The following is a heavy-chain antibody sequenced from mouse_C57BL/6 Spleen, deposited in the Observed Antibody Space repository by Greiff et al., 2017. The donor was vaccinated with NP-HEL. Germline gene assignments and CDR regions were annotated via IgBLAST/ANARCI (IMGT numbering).Heavy chain of an antibody. CDR2: IYPGSGNT. J-gene: IGHJ2*01. V-gene: IGHV1-66*01. CDR3: ARGGDGYYFYYFDY. D-gene: IGHD2-3*01. Sequence: VKLQESGPELVKPGASVKISCKASGYSFTSYYIHWVKQRPGQGLEWIGWIYPGSGNTKYNEKFKGKATLTADTSSSTAYMQLSSLTSEDSAVYYCARGGDGYYFYYFDYWGQGTTLTVSS. CDR1: GYSFTSYY.